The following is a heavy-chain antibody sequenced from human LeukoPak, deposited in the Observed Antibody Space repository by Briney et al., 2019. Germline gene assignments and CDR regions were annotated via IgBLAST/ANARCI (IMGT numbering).Heavy chain of an antibody. Sequence: GGSLRLSCAASTFTFSSYDMQWVRQAPGRGREGGAVISYDGSNKYHADSVKGPFTISRDNSKNTLYLQMNSLRAEDTAVYYCAKLGEYYDSSGYDYAHDYWGQGTLVTVSS. CDR2: ISYDGSNK. D-gene: IGHD3-22*01. J-gene: IGHJ4*02. CDR3: AKLGEYYDSSGYDYAHDY. CDR1: TFTFSSYD. V-gene: IGHV3-30*18.